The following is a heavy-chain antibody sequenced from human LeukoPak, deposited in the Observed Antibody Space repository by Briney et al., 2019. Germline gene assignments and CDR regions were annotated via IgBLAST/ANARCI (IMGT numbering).Heavy chain of an antibody. CDR3: ARVDTAMVVDY. Sequence: SGGSLRLSCAASGFTVSSNYMSWVRQAPGKGLEWVSVIYSGGSTYYADSVKGRFTISRDNSKNMLYLQMNSLRAEDTAVYYCARVDTAMVVDYWGQGTLVTVSS. J-gene: IGHJ4*02. D-gene: IGHD5-18*01. CDR1: GFTVSSNY. V-gene: IGHV3-53*01. CDR2: IYSGGST.